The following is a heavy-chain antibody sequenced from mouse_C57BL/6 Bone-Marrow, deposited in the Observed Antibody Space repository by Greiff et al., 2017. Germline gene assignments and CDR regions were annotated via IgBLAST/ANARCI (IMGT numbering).Heavy chain of an antibody. J-gene: IGHJ3*01. V-gene: IGHV5-4*03. Sequence: EVKLLESGGGLVKPGGSLKLSCAASGFTFSSYAMSWVRQTPEKRLEWVATISAGGSYTYYPDNVKGRFTISRDNAKNNLYLQMSPLESEDTAMYCGAIHYCSSPAWFAYWGQGTLVTVSA. CDR3: AIHYCSSPAWFAY. D-gene: IGHD1-1*01. CDR2: ISAGGSYT. CDR1: GFTFSSYA.